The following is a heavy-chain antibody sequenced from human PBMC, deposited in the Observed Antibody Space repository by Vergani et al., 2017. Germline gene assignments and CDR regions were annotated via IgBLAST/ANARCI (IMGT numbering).Heavy chain of an antibody. J-gene: IGHJ4*02. D-gene: IGHD6-19*01. CDR3: AKDRSAVAGTYFDY. V-gene: IGHV3-30*02. CDR1: GFTFSSYG. Sequence: QVQLVESGGGVVQPGRSLRLSCAASGFTFSSYGMHWGRQAPGKGLEWVAFIRYDGSNKYYADSVKGRFTISRDNSKNTLYLQMNSLRAEDTAVYYCAKDRSAVAGTYFDYWGQGTLVTVSS. CDR2: IRYDGSNK.